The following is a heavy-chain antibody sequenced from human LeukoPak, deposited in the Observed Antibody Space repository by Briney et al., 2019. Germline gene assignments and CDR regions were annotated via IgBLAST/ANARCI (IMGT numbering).Heavy chain of an antibody. CDR2: INHSGST. Sequence: SETLSLTCAVYGGSFSGYYWSWIRQPPGKGLEWIGEINHSGSTNYNPSLKSRVSTSVDTSKKQFSLKVSSVTAADTAVYYCARVSFAAHGMDVWGQGTTVTVSS. V-gene: IGHV4-34*01. J-gene: IGHJ6*02. CDR1: GGSFSGYY. CDR3: ARVSFAAHGMDV. D-gene: IGHD3-16*01.